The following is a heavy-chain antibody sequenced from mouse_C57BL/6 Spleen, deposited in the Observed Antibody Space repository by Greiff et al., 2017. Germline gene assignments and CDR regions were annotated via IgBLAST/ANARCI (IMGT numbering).Heavy chain of an antibody. CDR2: IHPNSGST. J-gene: IGHJ1*03. V-gene: IGHV1-64*01. CDR3: ARRGVYDGYYDWYFDV. D-gene: IGHD2-3*01. Sequence: QVQLQQPGAELVKPGASVKLSCKASGYTFTSYWMHWVKQRPGQGLEWIGMIHPNSGSTNYNEKFKSKATLTVDKSSSTAYMQLSSLTSEDSAVYYCARRGVYDGYYDWYFDVWGTGTTVTVPS. CDR1: GYTFTSYW.